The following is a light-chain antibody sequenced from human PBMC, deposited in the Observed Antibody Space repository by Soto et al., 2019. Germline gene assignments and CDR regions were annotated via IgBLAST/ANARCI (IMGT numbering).Light chain of an antibody. CDR2: DTS. V-gene: IGKV3-11*01. CDR3: QQRQYWPPIT. Sequence: EIVLTQSPATLSLSPWEIATLSCRASQSVSSYLAWYQQKPGQAPRLLIYDTSNRATGVPARFSGSGSGTDFTLIISSLEPEDCAIYYCQQRQYWPPITFGQGTRLEIK. CDR1: QSVSSY. J-gene: IGKJ5*01.